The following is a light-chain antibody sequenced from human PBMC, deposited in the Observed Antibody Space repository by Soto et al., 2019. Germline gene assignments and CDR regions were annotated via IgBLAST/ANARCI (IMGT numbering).Light chain of an antibody. J-gene: IGKJ4*01. CDR1: QDIRKW. V-gene: IGKV1D-16*01. Sequence: DIQMTQSASSLSASVGDRVIITCRASQDIRKWLAWYQQKPGKAPKSLIYAASSLQSGVPSTFVGSRFGTYFPLTISYLQAEDLATYYCQQYSSYPTFGGGTKVEIK. CDR3: QQYSSYPT. CDR2: AAS.